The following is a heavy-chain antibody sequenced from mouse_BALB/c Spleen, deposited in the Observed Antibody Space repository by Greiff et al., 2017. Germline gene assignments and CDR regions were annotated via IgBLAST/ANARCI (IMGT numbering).Heavy chain of an antibody. CDR2: ISDGGSYT. CDR1: GFTFSDYY. V-gene: IGHV5-4*02. Sequence: EVQLVESGGGLVKPGGSLKLSCAASGFTFSDYYMYWVRQTPEKRLEWVATISDGGSYTYYPDSVKGRFTISRDNAKNNLYLQMSSLKSEDTAMYYCARDDYGYPYYAMDYWGQGTSVTVSS. J-gene: IGHJ4*01. D-gene: IGHD1-2*01. CDR3: ARDDYGYPYYAMDY.